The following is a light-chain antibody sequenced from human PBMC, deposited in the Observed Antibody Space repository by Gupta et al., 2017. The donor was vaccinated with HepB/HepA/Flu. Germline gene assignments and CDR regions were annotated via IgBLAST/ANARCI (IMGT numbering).Light chain of an antibody. CDR1: RSVSSSY. J-gene: IGKJ1*01. CDR3: QQYGSSPWT. V-gene: IGKV3-20*01. Sequence: DIVLTKSPGTLSLSPGERTTLSCRASRSVSSSYLAWYQQKPGQAPRLLIYGASSRDTGIPDRFSGSWSGTVFTLTISRLEPEDFAVYYCQQYGSSPWTFGQGTKVEIK. CDR2: GAS.